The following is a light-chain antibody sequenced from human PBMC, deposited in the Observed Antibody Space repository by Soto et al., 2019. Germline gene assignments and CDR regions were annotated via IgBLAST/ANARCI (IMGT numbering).Light chain of an antibody. CDR3: QQYDSYSWT. Sequence: DIQMTQSPSTLSASVGERVTITCRASQSVSNWVAWYQQKPGKAPNLLIYDVSSLESGVPSRFSGSGSGTEFILTISSLQPDDFATYYCQQYDSYSWTFGQGTKVEMK. CDR1: QSVSNW. J-gene: IGKJ1*01. V-gene: IGKV1-5*01. CDR2: DVS.